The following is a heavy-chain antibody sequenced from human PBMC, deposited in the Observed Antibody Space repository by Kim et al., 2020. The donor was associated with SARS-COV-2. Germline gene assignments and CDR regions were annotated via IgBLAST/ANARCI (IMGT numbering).Heavy chain of an antibody. Sequence: GGSLRLSCAPSGFTFRTYWMSWVRQAPGKGPEWVASINEDGSDKYYVDSVRGRFTISRDNAKNSLYLQMNSLRAEDTAVYYCARGNLPTDYYFDHWGQGT. V-gene: IGHV3-7*01. J-gene: IGHJ4*02. CDR3: ARGNLPTDYYFDH. CDR1: GFTFRTYW. D-gene: IGHD2-2*01. CDR2: INEDGSDK.